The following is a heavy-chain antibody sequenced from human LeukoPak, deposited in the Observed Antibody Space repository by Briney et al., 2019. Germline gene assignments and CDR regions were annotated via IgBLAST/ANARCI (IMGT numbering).Heavy chain of an antibody. CDR2: ISTSGSA. V-gene: IGHV4-4*07. Sequence: SETLSLTCTVSGASITPYYWTWIRQPAGKGLEWIGHISTSGSANYNPSLKSRVTMSVDTSKSQFSLRLNSVTAADTAVYYCAKEGMIRGVIDYWGQGALVTVSS. CDR3: AKEGMIRGVIDY. D-gene: IGHD3-10*01. CDR1: GASITPYY. J-gene: IGHJ4*02.